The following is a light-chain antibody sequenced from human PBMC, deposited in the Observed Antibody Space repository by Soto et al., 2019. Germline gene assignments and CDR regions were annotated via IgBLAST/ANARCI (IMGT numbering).Light chain of an antibody. CDR2: DVS. Sequence: QSALTQPASVSGSPGQSITISCTGTSSDVGGYNYVSWYQQHPGKAPKLMIYDVSNRPSGVTNRFSGSKSGNTASLTISGLQSEDEADYYCSSYTISSTLVVFGRGTKLTVL. V-gene: IGLV2-14*01. J-gene: IGLJ2*01. CDR3: SSYTISSTLVV. CDR1: SSDVGGYNY.